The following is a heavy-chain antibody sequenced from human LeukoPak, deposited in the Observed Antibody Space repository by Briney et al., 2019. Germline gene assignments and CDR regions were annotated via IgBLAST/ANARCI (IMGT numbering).Heavy chain of an antibody. D-gene: IGHD7-27*01. V-gene: IGHV1-2*02. Sequence: ASVKVSCKASGFTFTAYYMHWVRQAPGQGLEWMGWINPNSGGTNYAQKFKGRVTMTRDTSISTAYMELSRLRSDDTAVYYCARGPHWDPHFDYWGQGTLVTVSS. CDR2: INPNSGGT. J-gene: IGHJ4*02. CDR1: GFTFTAYY. CDR3: ARGPHWDPHFDY.